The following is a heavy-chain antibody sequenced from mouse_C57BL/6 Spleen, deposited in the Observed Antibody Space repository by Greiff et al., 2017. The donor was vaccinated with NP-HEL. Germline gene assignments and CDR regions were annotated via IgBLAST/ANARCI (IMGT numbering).Heavy chain of an antibody. D-gene: IGHD2-2*01. CDR3: AREWLRHYAMDY. V-gene: IGHV5-4*01. CDR1: GFTFSSYA. J-gene: IGHJ4*01. CDR2: ISDGGSYT. Sequence: EVQGVESGGGLVKPGGSLKLSCAASGFTFSSYAMSWVRQTPEKRLEWVATISDGGSYTYYPDNVKGRFTISRDNAKNNLYLQRSHLKSEDTAMYYCAREWLRHYAMDYWGQGTSVTVSS.